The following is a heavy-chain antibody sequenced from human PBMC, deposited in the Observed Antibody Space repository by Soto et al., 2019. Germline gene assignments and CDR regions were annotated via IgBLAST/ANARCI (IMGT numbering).Heavy chain of an antibody. J-gene: IGHJ4*02. V-gene: IGHV3-30*18. CDR1: GFTFSSYG. CDR2: ISYDGSNK. CDR3: AKGDDIVVIPAAPLAY. Sequence: QVQLVESGGGVVQPGRSLRLSCAASGFTFSSYGMHWVRQAPGKGLEWVAVISYDGSNKYYADSVKGRFTISRDNSKNTLYLQMNSLRAEDTAEYYCAKGDDIVVIPAAPLAYWGQGTLVTVSS. D-gene: IGHD2-2*01.